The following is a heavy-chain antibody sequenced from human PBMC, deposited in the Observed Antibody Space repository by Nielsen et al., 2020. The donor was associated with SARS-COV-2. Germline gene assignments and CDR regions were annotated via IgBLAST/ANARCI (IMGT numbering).Heavy chain of an antibody. D-gene: IGHD4-17*01. V-gene: IGHV6-1*01. J-gene: IGHJ6*03. CDR2: TYYRSKWYN. CDR3: ARARGAYGDYYYYYYTDV. Sequence: WIRQSSSRGLEWLGRTYYRSKWYNDYAVSVKSRITINPDTSKNQFSLHLNSVTPEDTAVHYCARARGAYGDYYYYYYTDVWGKGTTVTVSS.